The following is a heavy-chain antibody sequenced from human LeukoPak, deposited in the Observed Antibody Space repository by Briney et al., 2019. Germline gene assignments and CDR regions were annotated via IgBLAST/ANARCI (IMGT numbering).Heavy chain of an antibody. CDR2: IIPILGIA. CDR1: GGTFSSYA. V-gene: IGHV1-69*04. CDR3: VIVAPAAMAFDP. J-gene: IGHJ5*02. D-gene: IGHD2-2*01. Sequence: GASVKVSCKASGGTFSSYAISWVRQAPGQGLEWMGRIIPILGIANYAQKFQGRVTITADKSTSTAYMELSSLRSEDTAVYYCVIVAPAAMAFDPWGQGTLVTVSS.